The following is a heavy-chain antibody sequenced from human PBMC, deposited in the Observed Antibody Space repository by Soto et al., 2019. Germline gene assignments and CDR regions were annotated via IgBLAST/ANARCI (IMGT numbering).Heavy chain of an antibody. Sequence: GGSLRLSCAASGFTFNNYAMTWVRQAPGKGLEWISSISGSGFNTYYARSVKGRFTISRDNSKNTLSLELSSLRADDTAVYYCAKKSGLSTDNYDSSGYPIDYWGQGTLVTVSS. CDR3: AKKSGLSTDNYDSSGYPIDY. D-gene: IGHD3-22*01. V-gene: IGHV3-23*01. CDR2: ISGSGFNT. J-gene: IGHJ4*02. CDR1: GFTFNNYA.